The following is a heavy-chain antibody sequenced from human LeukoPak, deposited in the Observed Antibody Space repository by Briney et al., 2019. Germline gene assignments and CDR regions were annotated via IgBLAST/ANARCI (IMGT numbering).Heavy chain of an antibody. Sequence: VASVKVSCKASGYTFTGYYMHWVRQAPGQGLEWMGWINPNSGGTNYAQKFQGWVTMTRDTSISTAYMELSRLRSDDTAVYYCARGGDYYGSGRRYAFDIWGQGTMVTVSS. J-gene: IGHJ3*02. V-gene: IGHV1-2*04. D-gene: IGHD3-10*01. CDR3: ARGGDYYGSGRRYAFDI. CDR2: INPNSGGT. CDR1: GYTFTGYY.